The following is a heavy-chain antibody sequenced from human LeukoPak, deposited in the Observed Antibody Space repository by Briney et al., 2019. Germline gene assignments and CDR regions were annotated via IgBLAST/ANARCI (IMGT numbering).Heavy chain of an antibody. CDR3: ARDSPPAHCSGGSCYFDH. D-gene: IGHD2-15*01. V-gene: IGHV4-39*07. Sequence: SETLSLTCTVSGGSISSSSYYWGWIRQPPGKGLEWIGSIYYSGSTYYNPSLKSRVTISVDTSKNQFSLKLSSVTAADTAVYYCARDSPPAHCSGGSCYFDHWGQGTLVTVSS. CDR1: GGSISSSSYY. CDR2: IYYSGST. J-gene: IGHJ4*02.